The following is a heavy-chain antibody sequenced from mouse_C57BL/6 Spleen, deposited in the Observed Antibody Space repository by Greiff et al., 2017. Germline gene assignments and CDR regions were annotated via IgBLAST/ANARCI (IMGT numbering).Heavy chain of an antibody. J-gene: IGHJ3*01. Sequence: VQLKESGAELVRPGASVKLSCPASGFNIKDDYMHWVKQRPEQGLEWIGWIDPENGDTEFASKFQGKATITADTSSNTAYLQLSSLTSEDTAVYYCTPRSLEFAYWGQGTLVTVSA. CDR3: TPRSLEFAY. CDR2: IDPENGDT. CDR1: GFNIKDDY. V-gene: IGHV14-4*01.